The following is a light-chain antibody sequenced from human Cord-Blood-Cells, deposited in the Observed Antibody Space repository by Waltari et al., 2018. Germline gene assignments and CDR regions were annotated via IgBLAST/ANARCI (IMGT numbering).Light chain of an antibody. CDR3: SSYTSSSTLV. CDR1: SSDVGCYNY. CDR2: DVS. Sequence: QSTLTQPAPASGSPGPPLTPFRTGTSSDVGCYNYVSWYQKHPGKAPKLMIYDVSNRPSGVSNRFSGSKSGNTASLTISGLQAEDEADYYCSSYTSSSTLVFGGGTKLTVL. J-gene: IGLJ2*01. V-gene: IGLV2-14*01.